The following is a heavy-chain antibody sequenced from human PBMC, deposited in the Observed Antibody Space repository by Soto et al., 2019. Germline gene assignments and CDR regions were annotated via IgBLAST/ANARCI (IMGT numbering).Heavy chain of an antibody. CDR1: GFSLSTSGVG. D-gene: IGHD6-6*01. V-gene: IGHV2-5*01. CDR2: IYWNDDK. Sequence: ESGPTLVNPTQTLTLTCTFSGFSLSTSGVGVGWIRQPPGKALEWLALIYWNDDKRYSPSLKSRLTITKDTSKNQVVLTMTNMDPVDTATYYCAHRLAARPPWTFDYWGQGTLVTVSS. CDR3: AHRLAARPPWTFDY. J-gene: IGHJ4*02.